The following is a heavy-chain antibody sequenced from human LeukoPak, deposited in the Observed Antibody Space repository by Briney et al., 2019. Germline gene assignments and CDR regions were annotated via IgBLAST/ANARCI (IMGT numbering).Heavy chain of an antibody. Sequence: SETLSLTCTVSGGSIGSGSYYWGWIRQPPGKGLEWIGSISYSGSTYYNPSLKSRVTISVDTSKNQFSLNLSSVTAADTAVYYCARAPGGWPPRKFQRGGPNHWYFDLWGRGTLVTVSS. J-gene: IGHJ2*01. CDR3: ARAPGGWPPRKFQRGGPNHWYFDL. CDR1: GGSIGSGSYY. D-gene: IGHD3-16*01. V-gene: IGHV4-39*07. CDR2: ISYSGST.